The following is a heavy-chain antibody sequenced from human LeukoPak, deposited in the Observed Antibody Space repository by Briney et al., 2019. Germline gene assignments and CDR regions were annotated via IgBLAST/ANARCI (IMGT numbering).Heavy chain of an antibody. CDR2: IIPIFGTA. J-gene: IGHJ4*02. CDR3: AESYYSGSDY. D-gene: IGHD1-26*01. V-gene: IGHV1-69*01. Sequence: GSSVKVSCTASGGTFSSYAISWVRQAPGQGLEWMGGIIPIFGTANYAQKFQGRVTITADESTSTAYMELSSLRSEDTAVYYCAESYYSGSDYWGQGTLVTVSS. CDR1: GGTFSSYA.